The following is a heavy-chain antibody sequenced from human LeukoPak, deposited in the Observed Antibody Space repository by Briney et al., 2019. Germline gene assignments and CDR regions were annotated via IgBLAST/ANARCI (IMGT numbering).Heavy chain of an antibody. J-gene: IGHJ4*02. V-gene: IGHV1-24*01. CDR1: GYTLTELP. CDR3: ATDPTTMVGQGDY. Sequence: GASVKVSCKVSGYTLTELPMHWVRQAPGKGLEWMGGFDLEDGETIYAQKFQGRVTMTEDTSTDTAYMELNSLRSEDTAMYYCATDPTTMVGQGDYWGQGTLVTVSS. D-gene: IGHD5-18*01. CDR2: FDLEDGET.